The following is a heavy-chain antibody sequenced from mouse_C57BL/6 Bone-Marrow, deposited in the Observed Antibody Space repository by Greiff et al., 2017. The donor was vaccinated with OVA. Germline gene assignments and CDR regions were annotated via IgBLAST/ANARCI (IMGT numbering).Heavy chain of an antibody. D-gene: IGHD1-1*01. J-gene: IGHJ2*01. Sequence: VKLQQSGAELVRPGASVTLSCKASGYTFTDYEMHWVKQTPVHGLEWIGAIDPETGGTAYNQKFKGKAILTADKSSSTAYMELRSLTSEDSAVYYCTRGGYYYGSSCPCDYWGQGTTLTVSS. CDR3: TRGGYYYGSSCPCDY. CDR1: GYTFTDYE. V-gene: IGHV1-15*01. CDR2: IDPETGGT.